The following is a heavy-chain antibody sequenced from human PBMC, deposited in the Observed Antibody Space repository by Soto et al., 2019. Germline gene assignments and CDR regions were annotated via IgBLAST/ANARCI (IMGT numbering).Heavy chain of an antibody. CDR3: ARWNLATSYYYYMDV. CDR2: MNPNSGNT. V-gene: IGHV1-8*01. J-gene: IGHJ6*03. CDR1: GYTFTSYD. D-gene: IGHD1-1*01. Sequence: GASVKVSCKASGYTFTSYDINWVRQATGQGLEWMGWMNPNSGNTGYAQKFQGRITMTRNTSISTAYMKLSSLRSEDTAVYYCARWNLATSYYYYMDVWGKGTTVTVLL.